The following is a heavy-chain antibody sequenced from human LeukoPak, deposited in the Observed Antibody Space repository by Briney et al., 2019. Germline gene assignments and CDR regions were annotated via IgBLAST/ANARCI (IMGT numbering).Heavy chain of an antibody. J-gene: IGHJ6*03. CDR3: ARGRYMDV. CDR2: MNPKSGDT. V-gene: IGHV1-8*02. CDR1: GYIFIDYE. Sequence: ASVKVSCKASGYIFIDYEINRVRQAPGQGLEWMGWMNPKSGDTGYEQKFQGRVTITRDSSISTVYMELSSLGSEDTALYYCARGRYMDVWGKGTMVTVSS.